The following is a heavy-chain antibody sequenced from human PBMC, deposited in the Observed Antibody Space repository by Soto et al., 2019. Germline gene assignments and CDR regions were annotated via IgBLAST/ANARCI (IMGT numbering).Heavy chain of an antibody. V-gene: IGHV3-48*01. D-gene: IGHD4-17*01. CDR3: ARVDYGDYGWYFDL. J-gene: IGHJ2*01. CDR2: ISSSSSTI. CDR1: GFTFSSYS. Sequence: GGSLRLSCAASGFTFSSYSMNWVRQAPGKGLEWVSYISSSSSTIYYADSVKGRFTISRDNAKNSLYLQMNSLRAEDTAVYYCARVDYGDYGWYFDLWGRGTLVTVSS.